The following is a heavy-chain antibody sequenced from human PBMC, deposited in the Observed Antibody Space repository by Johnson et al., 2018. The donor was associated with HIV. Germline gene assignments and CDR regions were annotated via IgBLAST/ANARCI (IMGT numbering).Heavy chain of an antibody. V-gene: IGHV3-7*01. D-gene: IGHD3-16*01. Sequence: EVQLVESGGGVVHPGKSLRLSCVGSGFTFSSYGMHWVRQAPGKGLEWVANIKQDGSEKYYVDSVKGRFTISRDNSKNTLYLQMNSLRPEDTAVYYCAREATYYDYVWGSYAFDIWGQGTMVTVSS. J-gene: IGHJ3*02. CDR2: IKQDGSEK. CDR3: AREATYYDYVWGSYAFDI. CDR1: GFTFSSYG.